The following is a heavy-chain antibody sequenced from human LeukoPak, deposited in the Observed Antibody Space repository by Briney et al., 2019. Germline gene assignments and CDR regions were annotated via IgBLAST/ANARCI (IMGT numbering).Heavy chain of an antibody. D-gene: IGHD6-13*01. CDR1: GFTLGSSA. CDR3: MKGTSAGNKGGDY. CDR2: ITVGATT. V-gene: IGHV3-23*01. Sequence: GGSLRLSCAASGFTLGSSAMGWVRQTPEKGLAWVSTITVGATTYYTDSVKGRFTISRDNFRNTLYLQMNSLRAEDTAVYYCMKGTSAGNKGGDYWGQGTLVIVSS. J-gene: IGHJ4*02.